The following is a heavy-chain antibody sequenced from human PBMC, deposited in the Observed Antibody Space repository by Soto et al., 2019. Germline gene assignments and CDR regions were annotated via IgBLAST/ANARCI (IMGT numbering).Heavy chain of an antibody. D-gene: IGHD1-26*01. Sequence: ASVKVSCKASGYTFTSYYMHWVRQAPGQGLEWMGIINPSGGSTSYAQKFQGRVTMTRDTSTSTVYMELSSLRSEDTAVYYCARAWWDLQMVSVGYYYYGMDVWGQGTTVTVSS. CDR1: GYTFTSYY. J-gene: IGHJ6*02. CDR3: ARAWWDLQMVSVGYYYYGMDV. CDR2: INPSGGST. V-gene: IGHV1-46*01.